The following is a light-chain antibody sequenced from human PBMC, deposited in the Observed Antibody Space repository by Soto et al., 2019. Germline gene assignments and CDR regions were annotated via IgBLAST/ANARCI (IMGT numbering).Light chain of an antibody. J-gene: IGLJ2*01. Sequence: QSVLTQPPSVSGAPGQRVTISCSGTSTNIGRNPVYWYQQLPGTAPKLLIYGNDQRPSGVPDRFSGSKSGASASLAISGLRSEDEADYYCAAWDDSLSGVVFGGGTKVTVL. CDR1: STNIGRNP. V-gene: IGLV1-47*02. CDR3: AAWDDSLSGVV. CDR2: GND.